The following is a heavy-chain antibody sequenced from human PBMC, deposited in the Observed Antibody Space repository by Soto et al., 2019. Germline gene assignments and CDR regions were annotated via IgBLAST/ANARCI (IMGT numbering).Heavy chain of an antibody. CDR2: IYYSGST. CDR1: GGSISSSSYY. J-gene: IGHJ3*02. D-gene: IGHD6-19*01. Sequence: QLQLQESGPGLVKPSETLSLTCTVSGGSISSSSYYWGWIRQPPGKGLEWIGSIYYSGSTYYNPSLKSRVTISVDTSKNQFSLKLSSVTAADTAVYYCAIPLRSIERQWLVRENNAFDIWGQGTMVTVSS. V-gene: IGHV4-39*01. CDR3: AIPLRSIERQWLVRENNAFDI.